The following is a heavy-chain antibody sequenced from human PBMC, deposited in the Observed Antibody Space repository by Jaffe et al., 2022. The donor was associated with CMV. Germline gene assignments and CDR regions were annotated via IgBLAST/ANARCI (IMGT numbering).Heavy chain of an antibody. Sequence: QVQLVESGGGVVQPGRSLRLSCAASGFTFSSYGMHWVRQAPGKGLEWVAVIWYDGSNKYYADSVKGRFTISRDNSKNTLYLQMNSLRAEDTAVYYCARRNGLDSSGYYPFNYYYYYYMDVWGKGTTVTVSS. CDR2: IWYDGSNK. CDR1: GFTFSSYG. D-gene: IGHD3-22*01. V-gene: IGHV3-33*08. J-gene: IGHJ6*03. CDR3: ARRNGLDSSGYYPFNYYYYYYMDV.